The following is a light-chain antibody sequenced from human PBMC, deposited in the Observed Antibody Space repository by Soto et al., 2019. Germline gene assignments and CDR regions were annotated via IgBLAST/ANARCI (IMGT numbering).Light chain of an antibody. CDR3: QSYDSSLSASVV. Sequence: QSVLTQPPSASGTPGQGVTISCSGSTSNIGSNYVYWYQQLPGTAPKLLIYRNNQRPSGVPDRFSGSKSGTSASPAITGLQAEDEADYYCQSYDSSLSASVVFGGGTKLTVL. CDR1: TSNIGSNY. CDR2: RNN. J-gene: IGLJ2*01. V-gene: IGLV1-47*01.